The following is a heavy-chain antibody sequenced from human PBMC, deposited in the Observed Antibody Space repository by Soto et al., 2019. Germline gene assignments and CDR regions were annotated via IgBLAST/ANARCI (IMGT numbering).Heavy chain of an antibody. V-gene: IGHV3-7*05. CDR1: GFTFSSYW. D-gene: IGHD2-21*02. J-gene: IGHJ5*02. CDR2: IKQDGSEK. Sequence: EVQLVESGGGLVQPGGSLRLSCAASGFTFSSYWMSWVRQAPGKGLEWVANIKQDGSEKYYVDSVKGRFTISRDNAQNSLYLQMNSLRAEDTAVYYRARDRHIVVVTAIRFDPWGQGTLVTVSS. CDR3: ARDRHIVVVTAIRFDP.